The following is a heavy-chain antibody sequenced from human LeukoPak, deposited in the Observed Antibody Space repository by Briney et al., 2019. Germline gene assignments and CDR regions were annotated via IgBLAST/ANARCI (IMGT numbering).Heavy chain of an antibody. V-gene: IGHV3-23*01. CDR3: TKDLFWTGSVGSNFYMDI. J-gene: IGHJ6*03. CDR2: INGVGDRA. CDR1: GITFDYHA. D-gene: IGHD3/OR15-3a*01. Sequence: GGSLRLSCVVSGITFDYHALSWVRQAPGKGLEWVSGINGVGDRADYADSVRGRFIISRDISKNTLYLQMYSLRADDTAVYYCTKDLFWTGSVGSNFYMDIRGKGTTVVVSS.